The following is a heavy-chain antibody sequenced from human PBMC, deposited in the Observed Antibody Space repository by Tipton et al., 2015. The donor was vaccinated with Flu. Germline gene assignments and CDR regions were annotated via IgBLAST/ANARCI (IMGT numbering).Heavy chain of an antibody. CDR2: INSSGISI. V-gene: IGHV3-48*03. J-gene: IGHJ6*02. CDR3: ARDRGILRHFDWEDYYYYYGMDV. D-gene: IGHD3-9*01. CDR1: GFSFSSYE. Sequence: SLRLSCAASGFSFSSYEMNWVRQAPGKGLEWVSYINSSGISIYYADSVKGRFTISRDNAKNSLYLQMNSLRAEDTAIYYCARDRGILRHFDWEDYYYYYGMDVWGQGTTVTVSS.